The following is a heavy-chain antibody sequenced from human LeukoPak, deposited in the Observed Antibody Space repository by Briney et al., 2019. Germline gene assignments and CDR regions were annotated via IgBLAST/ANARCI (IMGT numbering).Heavy chain of an antibody. CDR1: GFSVNNHY. J-gene: IGHJ4*02. D-gene: IGHD3-10*01. CDR2: IYSGGST. Sequence: PGGSLRLSCAVSGFSVNNHYISWVRQAPGKGLEWVSVIYSGGSTYYADSVRGRFTISRDNSKDTLYLQMNSLRAEDTAVYYCAKNPVQLLSYGESFYFDSWGQGTLVTVSS. CDR3: AKNPVQLLSYGESFYFDS. V-gene: IGHV3-53*01.